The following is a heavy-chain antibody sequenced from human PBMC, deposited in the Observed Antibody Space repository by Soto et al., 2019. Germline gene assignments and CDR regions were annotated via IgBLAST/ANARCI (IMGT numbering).Heavy chain of an antibody. D-gene: IGHD3-9*01. CDR1: GYTFTSYA. CDR3: ARGVWLRYFDSPPYYYGMDV. J-gene: IGHJ6*02. CDR2: INAGNGNT. V-gene: IGHV1-3*01. Sequence: GASVKVSCKASGYTFTSYAMHWVRQAPGQRLEWMGWINAGNGNTKYSQKFQGRVTITRDTSASTAYMELSSLRSEDTAVYYCARGVWLRYFDSPPYYYGMDVWGQGTTVTVS.